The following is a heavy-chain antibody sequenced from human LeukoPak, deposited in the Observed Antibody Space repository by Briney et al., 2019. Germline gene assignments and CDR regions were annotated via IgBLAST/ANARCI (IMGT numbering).Heavy chain of an antibody. V-gene: IGHV3-48*01. J-gene: IGHJ4*02. Sequence: GGSLRLSCAASGFTFSSYSMNWVRQAPGKGLEWVSYISSSSRTIYYADSVKGRFTISRDNAKNSLYLQMNSLRAEDTAVYYCARDLQQLGQHNFDYWGQGTLVTVSS. CDR1: GFTFSSYS. CDR3: ARDLQQLGQHNFDY. D-gene: IGHD6-13*01. CDR2: ISSSSRTI.